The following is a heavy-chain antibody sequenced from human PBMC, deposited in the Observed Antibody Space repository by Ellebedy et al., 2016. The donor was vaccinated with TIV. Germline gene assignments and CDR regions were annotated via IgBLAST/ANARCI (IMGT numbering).Heavy chain of an antibody. V-gene: IGHV1-69*13. J-gene: IGHJ3*02. CDR2: IIPIFGTT. Sequence: SVKVSXXASGGTFSSYGISWVRQAPGQGLEWMGGIIPIFGTTNYAQKLQGRVTITADESTSTAYMELSSLRSEDTAVFYCARDRLTHYDSSAYYDAFDIWGQGTMVTVSS. D-gene: IGHD3-22*01. CDR1: GGTFSSYG. CDR3: ARDRLTHYDSSAYYDAFDI.